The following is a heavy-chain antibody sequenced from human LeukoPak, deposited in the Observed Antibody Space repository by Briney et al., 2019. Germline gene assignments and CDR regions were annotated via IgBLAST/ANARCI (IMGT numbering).Heavy chain of an antibody. CDR1: GFTFNAYW. CDR2: IKQDGSEK. V-gene: IGHV3-7*01. Sequence: QAGGSLRLSCAASGFTFNAYWMSWVRQAPGKGLEWVANIKQDGSEKYYVDSVKGRFTISRDNAMNTLYLQMNSLRAEDTAVYYCARVPRGSYSFDYWGQGTLVTVSS. D-gene: IGHD1-26*01. J-gene: IGHJ4*02. CDR3: ARVPRGSYSFDY.